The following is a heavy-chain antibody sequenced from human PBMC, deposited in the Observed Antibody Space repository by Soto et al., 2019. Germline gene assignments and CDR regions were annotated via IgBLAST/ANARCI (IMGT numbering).Heavy chain of an antibody. D-gene: IGHD1-26*01. V-gene: IGHV1-69*01. J-gene: IGHJ2*01. CDR2: IIPIFGTA. Sequence: QVQLVQSGAEVKKPGSSVKVSCKVSGGTFSSYAISWVRQAPGQGLEWMGGIIPIFGTANYAQKFQGRVTFTADDSTSRAYMELSSLRSEDTAVYYCASRSWVSRRRKNWYFDLWGRGTLVTVSS. CDR3: ASRSWVSRRRKNWYFDL. CDR1: GGTFSSYA.